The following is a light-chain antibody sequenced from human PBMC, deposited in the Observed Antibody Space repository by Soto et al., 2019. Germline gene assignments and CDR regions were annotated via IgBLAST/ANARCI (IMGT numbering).Light chain of an antibody. V-gene: IGKV3-15*01. CDR3: QQYNNWTLLYT. CDR2: SAS. Sequence: EIVMTQSPATLSVSPGERATLSCRASQSVSSNLAWYQHKPGQTPRLLIYSASTRATGIPARFNGSGSGTEFTLTISSLQSEDFAVYYCQQYNNWTLLYTFGQGTKLEIK. J-gene: IGKJ2*01. CDR1: QSVSSN.